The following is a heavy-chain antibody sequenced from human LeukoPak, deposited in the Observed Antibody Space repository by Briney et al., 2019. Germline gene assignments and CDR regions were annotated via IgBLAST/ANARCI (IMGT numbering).Heavy chain of an antibody. V-gene: IGHV4-30-2*01. CDR1: GGSISSGGYS. CDR3: ARGSTVTSYYYYYGMDV. Sequence: SQTLSLTCAVSGGSISSGGYSWRWIRQPPGKGLEWIGYIYHSGSTYYNPSLKSRVTISVDRSKNQFSLKLSSVTAADTAVYYCARGSTVTSYYYYYGMDVWGQGTTVTVSS. CDR2: IYHSGST. J-gene: IGHJ6*02. D-gene: IGHD4-11*01.